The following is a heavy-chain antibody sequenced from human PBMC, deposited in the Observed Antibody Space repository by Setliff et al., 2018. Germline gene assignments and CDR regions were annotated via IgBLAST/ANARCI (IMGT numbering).Heavy chain of an antibody. CDR3: ARQQQLVIGSTAYYYYGMDV. CDR2: ISAYNGNT. V-gene: IGHV1-18*01. D-gene: IGHD6-13*01. CDR1: GYTFTSYG. J-gene: IGHJ6*02. Sequence: ASVKVSCKASGYTFTSYGISWVRQAPGQGLEWMGWISAYNGNTNYAQKLQGRVTMTTDTSTSTAYMELRSLRSDDTAVYYCARQQQLVIGSTAYYYYGMDVWGQGTTVTVSS.